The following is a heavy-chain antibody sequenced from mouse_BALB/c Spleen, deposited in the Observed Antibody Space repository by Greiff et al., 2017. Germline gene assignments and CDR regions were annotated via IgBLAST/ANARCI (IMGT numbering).Heavy chain of an antibody. CDR3: ARGRDAMDY. CDR1: GYSITSDYA. V-gene: IGHV3-2*02. Sequence: EVQLVESGPGLVKPSQSLSLTCTVTGYSITSDYAWNWIRQFPGNKLEWMGYISYSGSTSYNPSLKSRISITRDTSKNQFFLQLNSVTTEDTATYYCARGRDAMDYWGQGTSVTVSS. J-gene: IGHJ4*01. CDR2: ISYSGST.